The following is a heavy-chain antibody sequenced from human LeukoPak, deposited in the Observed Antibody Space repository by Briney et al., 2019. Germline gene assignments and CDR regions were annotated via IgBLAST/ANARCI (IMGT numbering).Heavy chain of an antibody. CDR1: GFTFSSYW. D-gene: IGHD3-9*01. CDR2: INSDGSYT. V-gene: IGHV3-74*01. Sequence: PGGCLRLSCPASGFTFSSYWIHWVRHAPRTGLVWVSRINSDGSYTRYADSVEGRLTSSRDNAKNAMYLQMSSLRAEGTAVYYCATQKILTGQDWGQGTLVTVSS. CDR3: ATQKILTGQD. J-gene: IGHJ4*02.